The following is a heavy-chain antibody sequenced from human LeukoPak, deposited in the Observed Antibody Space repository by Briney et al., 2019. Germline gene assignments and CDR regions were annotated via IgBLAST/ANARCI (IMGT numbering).Heavy chain of an antibody. V-gene: IGHV1-69*13. J-gene: IGHJ4*02. CDR3: ATPHKYYDVWRGYCPFDN. D-gene: IGHD3-3*01. CDR1: GGTFSNYA. Sequence: GASVKVSCKASGGTFSNYAINWVRQAPGQRLEWLGGIIPIYGATNYGQTFQGRVTITADESTTTAYMELSSLRSEDTALYYCATPHKYYDVWRGYCPFDNWGQGTLVTVSS. CDR2: IIPIYGAT.